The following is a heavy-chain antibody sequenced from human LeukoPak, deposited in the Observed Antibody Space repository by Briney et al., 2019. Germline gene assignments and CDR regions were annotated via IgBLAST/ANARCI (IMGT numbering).Heavy chain of an antibody. CDR3: ARNNDY. CDR1: GFTFSSYS. Sequence: GGSLRLSCAASGFTFSSYSMNWVRQAPGKGLEWVSSISSSSSYIYHADSVKGRFTISRDNAKNSLYLQMNSLRAEDTAVYCCARNNDYWGQGTLVTVSS. V-gene: IGHV3-21*01. CDR2: ISSSSSYI. J-gene: IGHJ4*02.